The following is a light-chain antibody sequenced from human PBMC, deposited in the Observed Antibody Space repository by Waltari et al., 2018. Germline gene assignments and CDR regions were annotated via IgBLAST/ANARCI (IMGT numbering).Light chain of an antibody. Sequence: EILLTQSPATLSLSPGETVTLSCRASQRVSTTLVWYQQKPGQAPRLLIYDASSRASDVPARFIGSGSWTDFTLTISSLQPDDYAVYYCQQRNDWPPSTFGQGTKLEIK. CDR1: QRVSTT. J-gene: IGKJ1*01. CDR2: DAS. V-gene: IGKV3-11*01. CDR3: QQRNDWPPST.